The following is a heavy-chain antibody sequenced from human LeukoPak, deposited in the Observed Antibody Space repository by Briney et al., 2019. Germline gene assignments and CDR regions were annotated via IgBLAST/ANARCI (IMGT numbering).Heavy chain of an antibody. CDR1: GFTVTTNY. D-gene: IGHD3-9*01. CDR3: ARDRGRGLRYFDWFPNSNYYYYGMDV. Sequence: GGSLRLSCAASGFTVTTNYMSWVRQAPGKGLEWVSVLYNDGTTYYAESVKGRFTISRDNPRNTLYLQMNSLRAEDTAVYYCARDRGRGLRYFDWFPNSNYYYYGMDVWGQGTTVTVSS. J-gene: IGHJ6*02. V-gene: IGHV3-53*01. CDR2: LYNDGTT.